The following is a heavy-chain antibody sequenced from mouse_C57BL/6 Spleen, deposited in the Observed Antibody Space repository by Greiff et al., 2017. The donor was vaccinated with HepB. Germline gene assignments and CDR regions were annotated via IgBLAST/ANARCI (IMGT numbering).Heavy chain of an antibody. D-gene: IGHD2-5*01. CDR1: GYTFTDYN. CDR2: INPNNGGT. CDR3: ARSYSNYPYYAMDY. V-gene: IGHV1-18*01. Sequence: EVKLQQSGPELVKPGASVKIPCKASGYTFTDYNMDWVKQSHGKSLEWIGDINPNNGGTIYNQKFKGKATLTVDKSSSTAYMELRSLTSEDTAVYYCARSYSNYPYYAMDYWGQGTSVTVSS. J-gene: IGHJ4*01.